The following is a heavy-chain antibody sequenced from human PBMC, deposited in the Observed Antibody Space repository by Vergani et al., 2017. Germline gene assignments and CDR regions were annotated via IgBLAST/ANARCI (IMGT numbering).Heavy chain of an antibody. CDR3: ARQASYSYDRSGHYYEGWFDP. CDR1: GGTFSSYA. D-gene: IGHD3-22*01. Sequence: QVQLVQSGAEVKKPGSSVKVSCKASGGTFSSYAISWVRQAPGQGLEWMGRTIPMLGATNYAQKFQGRVTITADESTSTAYMELSSLRSEDTAVYYCARQASYSYDRSGHYYEGWFDPWGQGTLVTVSS. J-gene: IGHJ5*02. CDR2: TIPMLGAT. V-gene: IGHV1-69*13.